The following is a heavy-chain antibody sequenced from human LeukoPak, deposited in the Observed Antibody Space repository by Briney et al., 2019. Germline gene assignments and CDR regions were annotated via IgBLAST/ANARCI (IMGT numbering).Heavy chain of an antibody. CDR1: GDILTDLS. CDR3: ATVLPKARSGSYFHYYDYMDV. V-gene: IGHV1-24*01. Sequence: GASVKVSCKVSGDILTDLSMHWVRQAPGKGLEWMGGFDPDDGETIYAQRFQGRVTMTEDTSTDTAYMYLSGLRSEDTAVYYCATVLPKARSGSYFHYYDYMDVWGQGTTVTVSS. J-gene: IGHJ6*03. CDR2: FDPDDGET. D-gene: IGHD1-26*01.